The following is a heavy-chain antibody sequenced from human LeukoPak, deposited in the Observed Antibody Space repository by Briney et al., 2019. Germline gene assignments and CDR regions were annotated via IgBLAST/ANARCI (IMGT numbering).Heavy chain of an antibody. V-gene: IGHV4-59*08. Sequence: PSETLSLTCTVSGGSISSYYWSWIRQPPGKGLEWIGYIYYSGSTNYNPSLKSRVTISVDTSKNQFSLKLSSVTAADTAVYYCAGPRLKNFFDFGGKGKMAPVFS. CDR2: IYYSGST. CDR1: GGSISSYY. J-gene: IGHJ3*01. D-gene: IGHD6-25*01. CDR3: AGPRLKNFFDF.